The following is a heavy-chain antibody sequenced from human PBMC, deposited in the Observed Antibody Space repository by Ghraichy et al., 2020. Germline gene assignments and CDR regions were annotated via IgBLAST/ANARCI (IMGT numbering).Heavy chain of an antibody. D-gene: IGHD3-10*01. CDR3: ARGRQVGGGYYYYGMDV. CDR1: GFTFSYHS. J-gene: IGHJ6*01. Sequence: GGSLRLSCAASGFTFSYHSMDWVRQAPGKGLEWVSYITSGSSTIYYADSVKGRFTISRDKAKNSLYLQMDSLREEDTGVYYCARGRQVGGGYYYYGMDVWGQGTTVTVSS. V-gene: IGHV3-48*02. CDR2: ITSGSSTI.